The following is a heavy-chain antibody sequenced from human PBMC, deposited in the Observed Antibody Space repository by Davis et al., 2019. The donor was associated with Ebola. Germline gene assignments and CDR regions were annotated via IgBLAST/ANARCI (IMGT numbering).Heavy chain of an antibody. D-gene: IGHD3-3*01. Sequence: PGGSLRLSCAASGFTFSGSAMHWVRQASGKGLEWVGRIRSKANSYATAYAASVKGRFTISRDDSKNTAYLQMNSLKTEDTAVYYCTTGGYYDFWSGYYTGDYWGQGTLVTVSS. CDR2: IRSKANSYAT. CDR1: GFTFSGSA. CDR3: TTGGYYDFWSGYYTGDY. V-gene: IGHV3-73*01. J-gene: IGHJ4*02.